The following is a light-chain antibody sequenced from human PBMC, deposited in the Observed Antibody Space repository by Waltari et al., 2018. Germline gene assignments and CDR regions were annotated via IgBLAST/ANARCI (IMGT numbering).Light chain of an antibody. CDR2: ATS. Sequence: DIQMTQSPSSVSASIGDRVSITCRASQGISSWLAWYQQKPGKAPKLLIYATSILHSGVPSRFSGSGSGTYFTLTITGLQPEDSAIYYCQQAASFPLSFGGGTKEEI. CDR1: QGISSW. J-gene: IGKJ4*01. CDR3: QQAASFPLS. V-gene: IGKV1-12*01.